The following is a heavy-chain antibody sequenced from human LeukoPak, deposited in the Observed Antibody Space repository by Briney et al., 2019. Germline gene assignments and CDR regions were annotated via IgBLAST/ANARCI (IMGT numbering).Heavy chain of an antibody. Sequence: PSETLSLTCAVYGGSFRSYYWTWIRQPPGKGLEWIGEMNHSGSTNSNPSLTSRGTISVDTSKNQFSLKLSSVAAADTAVYYCVRPDLGSGSPLGSWSQGTLVTVSS. CDR2: MNHSGST. CDR1: GGSFRSYY. D-gene: IGHD3-10*01. CDR3: VRPDLGSGSPLGS. V-gene: IGHV4-34*01. J-gene: IGHJ5*02.